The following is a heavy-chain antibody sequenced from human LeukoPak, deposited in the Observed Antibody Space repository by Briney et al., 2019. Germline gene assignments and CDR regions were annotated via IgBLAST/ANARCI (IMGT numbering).Heavy chain of an antibody. D-gene: IGHD3-22*01. CDR2: IIPIVGTA. CDR1: ACTFTIYA. Sequence: PVTVSFTSSACTFTIYAISWVRQPPGQGNELMGSIIPIVGTANYGQKFQGRVTITADKSTSTAYMELSSLRSEDTAVYYCARGRDYYDSSGYYWSDYWGQGTLVTVSS. V-gene: IGHV1-69*04. CDR3: ARGRDYYDSSGYYWSDY. J-gene: IGHJ4*02.